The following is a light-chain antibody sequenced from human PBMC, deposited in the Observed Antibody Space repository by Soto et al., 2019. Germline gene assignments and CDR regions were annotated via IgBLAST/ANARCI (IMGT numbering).Light chain of an antibody. CDR3: QQRSTWPT. Sequence: IVLTQSPGTLSFSPGKSVTLSCRDSESVDFHLAWYQQKPGQAPRRLIDYASIRATGTPARFSGSGSGTDFTLTISSLEPEDFALYYCQQRSTWPTFGQGTRLENK. J-gene: IGKJ5*01. V-gene: IGKV3-11*01. CDR2: YAS. CDR1: ESVDFH.